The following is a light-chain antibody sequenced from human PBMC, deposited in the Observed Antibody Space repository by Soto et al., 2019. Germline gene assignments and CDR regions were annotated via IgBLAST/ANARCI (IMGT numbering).Light chain of an antibody. J-gene: IGKJ2*01. CDR1: QSVSGY. CDR2: DTS. V-gene: IGKV3-11*01. Sequence: ELVLTQSPAPLSLSPGERATLSCRASQSVSGYSAWYQQKPGQAPRLLIYDTSNRATGIPARFSGSGSGTDFTLTISGLEPEDFAVYYCQQRSNWQYTFGLGTRLEIK. CDR3: QQRSNWQYT.